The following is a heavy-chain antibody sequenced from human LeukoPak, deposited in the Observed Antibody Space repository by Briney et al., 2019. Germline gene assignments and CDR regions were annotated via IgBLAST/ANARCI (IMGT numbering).Heavy chain of an antibody. V-gene: IGHV1-69*13. CDR1: GGXFSSYA. Sequence: SVKVSCKASGGXFSSYAISWVRQAPGQGLEWTGGIIPIFGTANYAQKFQGRVTITADESTSTAYMELSSLRSEDTAVYYCARDKKYYYDSSGYYGYYYGMDVWGQGTTVTVSS. D-gene: IGHD3-22*01. CDR2: IIPIFGTA. J-gene: IGHJ6*02. CDR3: ARDKKYYYDSSGYYGYYYGMDV.